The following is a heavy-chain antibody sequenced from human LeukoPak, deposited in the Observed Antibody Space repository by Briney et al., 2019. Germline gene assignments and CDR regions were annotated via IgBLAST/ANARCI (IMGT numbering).Heavy chain of an antibody. J-gene: IGHJ3*02. D-gene: IGHD2-15*01. CDR2: IKQDGSEK. Sequence: GGSLRLSCAASGFTFSSYWMSWVRQAPGKGLEWVANIKQDGSEKYYVDSVKGRFTISRDNAKNSLYLQMNSLRAEDTAVFYCARALGYCSAGSCYVLASDIWGQGTMVTVSS. V-gene: IGHV3-7*01. CDR3: ARALGYCSAGSCYVLASDI. CDR1: GFTFSSYW.